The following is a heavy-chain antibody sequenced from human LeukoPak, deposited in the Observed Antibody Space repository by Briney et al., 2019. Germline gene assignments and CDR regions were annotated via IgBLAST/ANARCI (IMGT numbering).Heavy chain of an antibody. V-gene: IGHV3-7*04. CDR1: GFTFSSYW. CDR3: GRDWIDIWIHEY. Sequence: PGGSLRLSCAASGFTFSSYWMSWVRQAPGKGLEWVADIKPDGSEKYYVDSVKGRFTISRDNTKNTLYLQMNSLRADTTAVYYCGRDWIDIWIHEYWGQGTLVTVSS. CDR2: IKPDGSEK. D-gene: IGHD2-2*03. J-gene: IGHJ4*02.